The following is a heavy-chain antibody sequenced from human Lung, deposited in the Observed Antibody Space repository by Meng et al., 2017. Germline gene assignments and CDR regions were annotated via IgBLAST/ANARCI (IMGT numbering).Heavy chain of an antibody. V-gene: IGHV4-34*04. CDR1: GGSFSDYY. CDR2: INHSGST. Sequence: QVPLQQWGEGLLKPSATLSVTGVVAGGSFSDYYWSWIRQPPGKGLEWIGEINHSGSTNHNPSLESRATISVDTSQNNLSLKLSSVTAADSAVYYCARGPTTMAHDFDYWGQGTLVTVSS. CDR3: ARGPTTMAHDFDY. D-gene: IGHD4-11*01. J-gene: IGHJ4*02.